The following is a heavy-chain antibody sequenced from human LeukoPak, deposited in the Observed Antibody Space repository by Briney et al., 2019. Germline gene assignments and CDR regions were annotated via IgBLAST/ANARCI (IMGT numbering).Heavy chain of an antibody. D-gene: IGHD5/OR15-5a*01. CDR1: GGSFDGFY. J-gene: IGHJ4*02. CDR2: INHIGNT. Sequence: SETLSLTCGVSGGSFDGFYWSWARQPPGKRLEWIGEINHIGNTNYNPSLKSRVTMSVDTSKNHFSLKLTSVTAADTAVYFCARGPRSTISSLNSWGPGVLVTVSS. V-gene: IGHV4-34*01. CDR3: ARGPRSTISSLNS.